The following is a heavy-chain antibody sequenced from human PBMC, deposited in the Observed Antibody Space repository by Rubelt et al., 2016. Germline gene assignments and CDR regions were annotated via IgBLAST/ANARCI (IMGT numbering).Heavy chain of an antibody. CDR1: GGSFSGYY. CDR2: INHSGST. D-gene: IGHD3-10*01. J-gene: IGHJ5*02. CDR3: ARGYRTSGYNWFDP. Sequence: QVQLQQWGAGLLKPSETLSLTCAVYGGSFSGYYWSWIRQPPGKGLEWIGEINHSGSTNYNPSLKSRVTISVDTSKNQFSLKVSSVTAAETAVYYCARGYRTSGYNWFDPWGQGTLVTVSS. V-gene: IGHV4-34*01.